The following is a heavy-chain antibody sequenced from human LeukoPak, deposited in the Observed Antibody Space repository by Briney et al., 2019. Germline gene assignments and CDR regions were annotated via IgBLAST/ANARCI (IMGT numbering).Heavy chain of an antibody. V-gene: IGHV3-30*18. Sequence: SCKASGYTFSSYGMHWVRQAPGKGLEWVAVISYDGSNKYYADSVKGRFTISRDNSKNTLYLQMNSLRAEDTAVYYCAKAMGATFDYWGQGTLVTVSS. CDR3: AKAMGATFDY. J-gene: IGHJ4*02. CDR1: GYTFSSYG. D-gene: IGHD1-26*01. CDR2: ISYDGSNK.